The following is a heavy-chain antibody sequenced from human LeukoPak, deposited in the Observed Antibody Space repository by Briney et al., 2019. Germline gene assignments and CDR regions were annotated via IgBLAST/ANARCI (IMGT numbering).Heavy chain of an antibody. V-gene: IGHV3-7*01. D-gene: IGHD2-15*01. CDR1: GFTFSSYW. J-gene: IGHJ6*03. Sequence: GGSLRLSCAASGFTFSSYWMSWVRQAPGKGLEWVANIKQDGSEKYYVDSVKGRFTISRDNAKNSLYLQINNLRVEGTAMYYCARRRLGYCSGGPCFLKGIYYYYYMDVWGNGTTVIISS. CDR2: IKQDGSEK. CDR3: ARRRLGYCSGGPCFLKGIYYYYYMDV.